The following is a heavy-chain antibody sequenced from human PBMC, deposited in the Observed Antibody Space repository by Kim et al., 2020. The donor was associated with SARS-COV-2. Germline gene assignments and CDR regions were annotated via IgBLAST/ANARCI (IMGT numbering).Heavy chain of an antibody. CDR1: GFTFSTYA. CDR2: IGGDGEKT. D-gene: IGHD4-17*01. V-gene: IGHV3-23*01. CDR3: ARGALLRYGIDG. Sequence: GGSLRLSCAATGFTFSTYAMSWVRQAPGRGLEWVSIIGGDGEKTYYADSVKGRFTISRDNSRNTLSLQMSGLRVDDTAVYYCARGALLRYGIDGWGQGT. J-gene: IGHJ3*01.